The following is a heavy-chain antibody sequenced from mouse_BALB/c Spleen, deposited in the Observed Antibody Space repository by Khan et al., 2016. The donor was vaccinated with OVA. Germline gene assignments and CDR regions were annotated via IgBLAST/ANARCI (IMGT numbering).Heavy chain of an antibody. CDR2: IHPKNGVT. D-gene: IGHD3-3*01. V-gene: IGHV1-18*01. CDR3: TRDAGRY. CDR1: GYTFIEYT. J-gene: IGHJ4*01. Sequence: VQLQQSGPELVKPGASVKISCKTSGYTFIEYTLPWVKQSHGKSLEWIGVIHPKNGVTSYNQKFKGKATLTVDKSSSTAYMEFRSLTSEDSAVFYCTRDAGRYWGQGTSVTVSS.